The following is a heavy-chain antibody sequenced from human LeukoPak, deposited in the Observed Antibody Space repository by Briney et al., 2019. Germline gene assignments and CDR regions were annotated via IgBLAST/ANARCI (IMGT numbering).Heavy chain of an antibody. CDR2: INPNSGGT. J-gene: IGHJ5*02. CDR1: GYTFTGYY. CDR3: ARQYYYDSSGYSYGGLNWFDP. D-gene: IGHD3-22*01. V-gene: IGHV1-2*02. Sequence: ASVKVSCKASGYTFTGYYMHWVRQAPGQGLEWMGWINPNSGGTNYAQKFQGRVTMTRDTSISTAYMELSRLRSDDTAVYYCARQYYYDSSGYSYGGLNWFDPWGQGSLVTVSS.